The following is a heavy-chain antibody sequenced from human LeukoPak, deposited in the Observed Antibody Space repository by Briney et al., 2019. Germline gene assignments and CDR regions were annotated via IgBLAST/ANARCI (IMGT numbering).Heavy chain of an antibody. D-gene: IGHD5-12*01. CDR3: ASLIVATTHFDY. CDR2: IIPILGIA. V-gene: IGHV1-69*04. J-gene: IGHJ4*02. Sequence: SVKVSCKAPGGTFSSYAISWVRQAPGQGLEWMGRIIPILGIANYAQKFQGRVTITADKSTSTAYMELSSLRSEDTAVYYCASLIVATTHFDYWGQGTLVTVSS. CDR1: GGTFSSYA.